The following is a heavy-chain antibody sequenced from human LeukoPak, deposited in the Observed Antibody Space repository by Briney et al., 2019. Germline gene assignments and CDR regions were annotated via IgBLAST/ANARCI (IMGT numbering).Heavy chain of an antibody. CDR1: GFTFSSYG. V-gene: IGHV3-30*03. J-gene: IGHJ4*02. Sequence: GGSLRLSCAASGFTFSSYGMHWVRQAPGKGLEWMAVISYDGSNKYYADSVEGRFTISRDNSKNTLYLQMNSLRADDTAVYYCARDDEYSSGWYGIDYWGQGTLVTVSS. CDR3: ARDDEYSSGWYGIDY. D-gene: IGHD6-19*01. CDR2: ISYDGSNK.